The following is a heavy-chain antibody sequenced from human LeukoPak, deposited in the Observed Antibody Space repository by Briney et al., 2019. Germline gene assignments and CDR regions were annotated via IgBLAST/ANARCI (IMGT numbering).Heavy chain of an antibody. CDR3: TRVIVAVTGYFDYFDF. V-gene: IGHV3-7*01. J-gene: IGHJ4*02. CDR2: INEDGSNK. Sequence: GGSLRLSCTASGFSFSNHYMRWIRQAPGKGLEWVANINEDGSNKWHLGSVKGRFAVSRDNARNSLYLQMNSLRVEDTAVYYCTRVIVAVTGYFDYFDFWGQGVLVTVSS. CDR1: GFSFSNHY. D-gene: IGHD3-9*01.